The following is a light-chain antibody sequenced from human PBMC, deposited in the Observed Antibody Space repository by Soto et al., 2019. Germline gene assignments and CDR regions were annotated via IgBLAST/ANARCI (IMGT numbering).Light chain of an antibody. CDR2: SNT. CDR3: ATWDDSLSGRV. CDR1: SSNIGTYT. V-gene: IGLV1-44*01. Sequence: QSVLTQPPSASGAPGQRVTISCSGGSSNIGTYTVHWYQQRTGTAPKLLIYSNTQRPPGVSDRFSGSKSGTSASLAISGLQSEDEADYYCATWDDSLSGRVFGGGTKLTVL. J-gene: IGLJ3*02.